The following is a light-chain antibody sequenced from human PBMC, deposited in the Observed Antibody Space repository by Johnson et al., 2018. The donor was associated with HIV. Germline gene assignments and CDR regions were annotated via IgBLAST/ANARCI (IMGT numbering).Light chain of an antibody. J-gene: IGLJ1*01. CDR1: SSNIGNNY. V-gene: IGLV1-51*01. CDR3: GTWDSGLSGGLYL. Sequence: QSVLTQPPSVSAAPGQKVIISCSGSSSNIGNNYVSWYQQLPGTAPKLLIYDNNKRPSGIPDRFSGSKSGTSATLGITGLQTGDEADYYCGTWDSGLSGGLYLFGPGTKVTVL. CDR2: DNN.